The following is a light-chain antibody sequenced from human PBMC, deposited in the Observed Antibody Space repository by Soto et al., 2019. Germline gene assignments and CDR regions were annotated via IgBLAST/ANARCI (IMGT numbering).Light chain of an antibody. CDR1: SSDIGGYDY. Sequence: QSALTQPASVSGSPGQSITISCSGTSSDIGGYDYVSWYQHHPGKAPKLLIYEVSSRPSGVSNRFSGSKSGNTASLTISGLQAEDEADYYCSSYTTSTTIVFGSGTKVTVL. CDR2: EVS. CDR3: SSYTTSTTIV. J-gene: IGLJ1*01. V-gene: IGLV2-14*01.